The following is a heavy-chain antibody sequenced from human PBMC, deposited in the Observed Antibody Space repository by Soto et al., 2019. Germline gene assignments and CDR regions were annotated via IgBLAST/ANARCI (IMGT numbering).Heavy chain of an antibody. J-gene: IGHJ5*02. Sequence: GASVKVSCKASGYTFTSYYMHWVRQAPGKGLEWVSAISGSGGSTYYADSVKGRFTISRDNSKNTLYLQMNSLRAEDTAVYYCAKDRLISSSWFDPWGQGTLVTVSS. D-gene: IGHD2-15*01. V-gene: IGHV3-23*01. CDR3: AKDRLISSSWFDP. CDR1: GYTFTSYY. CDR2: ISGSGGST.